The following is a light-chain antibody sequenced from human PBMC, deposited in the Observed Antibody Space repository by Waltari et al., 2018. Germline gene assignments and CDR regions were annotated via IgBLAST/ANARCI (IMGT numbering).Light chain of an antibody. CDR1: SSDIGGHNH. V-gene: IGLV2-14*03. J-gene: IGLJ3*02. CDR2: DVS. CDR3: HSYTNSLIGL. Sequence: QSALTHPASVPGSPGQSISISCTGTSSDIGGHNHVSWYQHHPGKAPKLLILDVSQRPCGVSSRFSGSKSGNPASLTISGLQADDEAEYYCHSYTNSLIGLFGGGTKLTVL.